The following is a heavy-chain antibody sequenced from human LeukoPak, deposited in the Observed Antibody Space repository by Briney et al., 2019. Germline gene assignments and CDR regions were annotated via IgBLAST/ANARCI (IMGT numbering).Heavy chain of an antibody. J-gene: IGHJ6*03. D-gene: IGHD2-15*01. Sequence: SETLSLTCTVSGGSISSSSYYWGWIRQPPGKGLGWIGSIYYSGSTYYNPSLKSRVTISVDTSKNQFSLKLSSVTAADTAVYYCARQGCSGGSCYSAYYYMDVWGKGTTVTVSS. V-gene: IGHV4-39*01. CDR1: GGSISSSSYY. CDR2: IYYSGST. CDR3: ARQGCSGGSCYSAYYYMDV.